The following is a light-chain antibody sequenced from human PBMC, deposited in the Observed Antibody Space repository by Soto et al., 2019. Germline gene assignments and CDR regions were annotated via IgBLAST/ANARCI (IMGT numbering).Light chain of an antibody. V-gene: IGKV3-15*01. Sequence: EIVMTQSPATLSVSPGERVTLSCRASQSVNSNLAWYQQKPGQTPKLLIYVASTRATGIPARFSGSGSGTELTLTISSLQSEDFAIYYCQQYNAWPLTFGGGTKVEFK. CDR2: VAS. CDR3: QQYNAWPLT. J-gene: IGKJ4*01. CDR1: QSVNSN.